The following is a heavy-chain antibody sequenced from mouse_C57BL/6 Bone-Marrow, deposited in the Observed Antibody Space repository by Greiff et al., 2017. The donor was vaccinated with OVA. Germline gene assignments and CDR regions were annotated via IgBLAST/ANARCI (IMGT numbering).Heavy chain of an antibody. CDR2: IYPRSGNT. CDR3: ARSVITTVVEEFAY. Sequence: VQRVESGAELARPGASVKLSCKASGYTFTSYGISWVKQRTGQGLEWIGEIYPRSGNTYYNEKFKGKATLTADKSSSTAYMELRSLTSEDSAVYFCARSVITTVVEEFAYWGQGTLVTVSA. D-gene: IGHD1-1*01. J-gene: IGHJ3*01. V-gene: IGHV1-81*01. CDR1: GYTFTSYG.